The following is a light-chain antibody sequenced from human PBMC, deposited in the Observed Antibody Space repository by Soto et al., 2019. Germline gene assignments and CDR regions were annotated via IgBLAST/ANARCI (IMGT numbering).Light chain of an antibody. CDR3: QQSHSIPLT. CDR1: QSVTSH. CDR2: GAS. V-gene: IGKV3-15*01. J-gene: IGKJ1*01. Sequence: EIVLTQSPATLSVSPGESATLSCRASQSVTSHLAWYQQKPGQAPRLLIFGASTRATGIPARFSGSGSGTDFTLTIRSLQPEDFATYYCQQSHSIPLTFGQGTKVEIK.